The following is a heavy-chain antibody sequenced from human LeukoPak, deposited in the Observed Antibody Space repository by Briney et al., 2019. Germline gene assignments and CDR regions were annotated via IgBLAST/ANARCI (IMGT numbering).Heavy chain of an antibody. CDR1: GYTFTIYY. V-gene: IGHV1-46*01. J-gene: IGHJ6*02. CDR2: INPSGGST. Sequence: GASVTVSFKASGYTFTIYYMHWVRQAPGQGLEWMGIINPSGGSTSYAQKFQGRVTMTRDTSTSTVYMELSSLRSEDTAVYYCARDYYYYGMDVWGQGTTVTVSS. CDR3: ARDYYYYGMDV.